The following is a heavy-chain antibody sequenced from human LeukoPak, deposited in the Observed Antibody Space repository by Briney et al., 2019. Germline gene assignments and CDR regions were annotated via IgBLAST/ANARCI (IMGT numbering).Heavy chain of an antibody. D-gene: IGHD3-3*01. V-gene: IGHV3-48*03. Sequence: PGGSLRLSCAASGFTFSSYEMNSVRQAPGKGLEWVSYISSSGSTIYYADSVKGRFTISRDNAKNSLYLQMNSLRAEDTAVYYCATSTYYDFWSGYYPDAFDIWGQGTMVTVSS. J-gene: IGHJ3*02. CDR1: GFTFSSYE. CDR2: ISSSGSTI. CDR3: ATSTYYDFWSGYYPDAFDI.